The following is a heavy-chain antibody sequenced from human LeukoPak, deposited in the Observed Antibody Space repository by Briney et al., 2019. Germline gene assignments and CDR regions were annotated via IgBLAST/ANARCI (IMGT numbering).Heavy chain of an antibody. D-gene: IGHD2-15*01. J-gene: IGHJ5*02. V-gene: IGHV1-46*01. Sequence: AVKVSCKASGYRLLDYYIHWVRQAPRQGREWMGIINPSGCSTRYAQQLQGRDTRTRNTSTSPVYMEPSSLRSDGTAVYYCARGVVFKSSSWYDTWGQGTLVTVSS. CDR3: ARGVVFKSSSWYDT. CDR2: INPSGCST. CDR1: GYRLLDYY.